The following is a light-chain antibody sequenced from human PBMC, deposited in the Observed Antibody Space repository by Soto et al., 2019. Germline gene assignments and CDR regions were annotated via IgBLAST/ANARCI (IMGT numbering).Light chain of an antibody. J-gene: IGKJ1*01. CDR3: MQPLQSWT. CDR2: LGS. V-gene: IGKV2-28*01. CDR1: QNLLHSDGFNY. Sequence: IVMTQSPLSLPVTPGEPASISCRSSQNLLHSDGFNYLDWYLQKPGQSPQLLIFLGSYRASGVPDRFSGSGSGTDFTLKISRVEAEDVGVYYCMQPLQSWTFGQGTKVDIK.